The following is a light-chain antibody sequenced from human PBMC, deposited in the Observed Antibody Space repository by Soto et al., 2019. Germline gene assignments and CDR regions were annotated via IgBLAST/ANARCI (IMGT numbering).Light chain of an antibody. CDR3: QQSYSTPRT. Sequence: DIQITQYPSSLSTSVVDRVTMTCRAGQTIATFLNWYQQTPGKAPRLLIYAASSLQSGVPSRFSGSGSGTDFTLTVSSLQPEDFATYFCQQSYSTPRTFGQGTKVDIK. V-gene: IGKV1-39*01. CDR2: AAS. CDR1: QTIATF. J-gene: IGKJ1*01.